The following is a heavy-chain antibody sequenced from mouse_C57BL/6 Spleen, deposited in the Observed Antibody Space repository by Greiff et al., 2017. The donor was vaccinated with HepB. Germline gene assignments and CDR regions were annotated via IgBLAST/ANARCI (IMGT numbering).Heavy chain of an antibody. V-gene: IGHV1-7*01. CDR1: GYTFTSYW. D-gene: IGHD4-1*01. CDR3: ARLTGKGEDWFAD. CDR2: INPSSGYT. J-gene: IGHJ3*01. Sequence: QVQLLQSGAELAKPGASVKLSCKASGYTFTSYWMHWVKQRPGQGLEWIGYINPSSGYTKYNQKFKGKATLTADKSSSTAYMQLSSLTYEDSAVYYCARLTGKGEDWFADWGQGTLVTVSA.